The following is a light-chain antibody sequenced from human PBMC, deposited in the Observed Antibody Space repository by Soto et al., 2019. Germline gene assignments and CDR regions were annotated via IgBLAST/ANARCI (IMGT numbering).Light chain of an antibody. V-gene: IGKV1-9*01. Sequence: DIQLTQSPSFLSASVGDRVTITCRASQDIRSHLAWYQQKPGKAPKLLIYAASTLQSGVPSGFGGSGSGTEFTLTITSLPPEDFATYYCQQVKTYPLTFGGGTKVEIK. CDR2: AAS. CDR3: QQVKTYPLT. J-gene: IGKJ4*01. CDR1: QDIRSH.